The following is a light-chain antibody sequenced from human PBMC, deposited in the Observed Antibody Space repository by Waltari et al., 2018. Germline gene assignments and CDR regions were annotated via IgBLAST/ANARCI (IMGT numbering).Light chain of an antibody. CDR2: SAS. J-gene: IGKJ5*01. CDR3: QQYNSYPIT. V-gene: IGKV1-16*02. CDR1: QDISNF. Sequence: DIQMTQSPSSLSASVGDRVTITCRASQDISNFLAWFQQKPGEAPKSLIYSASTLQSGVPSKVSGSGSGTDFTLTISSLQPEDFATYYCQQYNSYPITFGQGTRLEIK.